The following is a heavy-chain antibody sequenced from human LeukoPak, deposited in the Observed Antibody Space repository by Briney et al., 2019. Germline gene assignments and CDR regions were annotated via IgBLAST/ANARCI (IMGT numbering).Heavy chain of an antibody. J-gene: IGHJ4*02. D-gene: IGHD5-18*01. V-gene: IGHV4-59*07. CDR1: AGSINSHY. Sequence: PSYTLSLTCSVSAGSINSHYRSWLRQAPGKGLEWMGYMYDNLMTKDNPELKRRLTLSADKSNRHFSLRLSAVTAAVTATYYCATSKRGSIFGYFDFWGQGILVTVSS. CDR2: MYDNLMT. CDR3: ATSKRGSIFGYFDF.